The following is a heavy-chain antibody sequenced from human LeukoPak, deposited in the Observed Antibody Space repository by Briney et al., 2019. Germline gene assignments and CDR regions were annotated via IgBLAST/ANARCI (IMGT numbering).Heavy chain of an antibody. CDR3: ARKRSSGWYSIDY. CDR1: GGTFSSYA. D-gene: IGHD6-19*01. Sequence: SVKVSCKASGGTFSSYAISWVRQAPGQGLEWMGGIIPIFGTANYAQKFQGRVTITADESTSTAYMELSSLRSDDTAVYYCARKRSSGWYSIDYWGQGTLVTVSS. V-gene: IGHV1-69*13. CDR2: IIPIFGTA. J-gene: IGHJ4*02.